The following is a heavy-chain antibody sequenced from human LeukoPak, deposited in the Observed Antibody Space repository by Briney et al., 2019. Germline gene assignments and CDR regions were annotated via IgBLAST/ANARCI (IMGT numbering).Heavy chain of an antibody. V-gene: IGHV3-33*01. Sequence: GGSLRLSCEASGFTFSSYGMHWVRQAPGKGLEWVAVIWYDGSKKYYGDSVKGRFTISRDNSKNTLYLQMNSLRGEDTAIYYCARDLAARHFDYWGRGTLVTVSS. CDR3: ARDLAARHFDY. J-gene: IGHJ4*02. CDR1: GFTFSSYG. D-gene: IGHD6-6*01. CDR2: IWYDGSKK.